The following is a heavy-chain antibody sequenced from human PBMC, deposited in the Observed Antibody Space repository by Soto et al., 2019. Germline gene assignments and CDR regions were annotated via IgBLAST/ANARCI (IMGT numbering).Heavy chain of an antibody. D-gene: IGHD6-13*01. J-gene: IGHJ6*02. CDR1: GGSISSYY. Sequence: QVQLQESGPGLVKPSETLSLTCTVSGGSISSYYWSWIRQPAGKGLGWIGRIYTSGSTNYNPSLKSRVTMSVDTSKNQFSLKLSSVTAADTAVYYCARASIALGDYGMDVWGQGTTVTVSS. CDR2: IYTSGST. V-gene: IGHV4-4*07. CDR3: ARASIALGDYGMDV.